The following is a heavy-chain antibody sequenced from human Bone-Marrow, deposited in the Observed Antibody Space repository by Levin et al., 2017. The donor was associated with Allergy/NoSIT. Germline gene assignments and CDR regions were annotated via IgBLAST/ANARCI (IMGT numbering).Heavy chain of an antibody. V-gene: IGHV3-20*01. CDR2: INWNGGST. Sequence: GGSLRLSCAASGFTFDDYGMSWVRQAPGKGLEWVSGINWNGGSTGYADSVKGRFTISRDNAKNSLYLQMNSLRAEDTALYHCARARDRYYDFWSGYPRDGFDIWGQGTMVTVSS. CDR1: GFTFDDYG. D-gene: IGHD3-3*01. J-gene: IGHJ3*02. CDR3: ARARDRYYDFWSGYPRDGFDI.